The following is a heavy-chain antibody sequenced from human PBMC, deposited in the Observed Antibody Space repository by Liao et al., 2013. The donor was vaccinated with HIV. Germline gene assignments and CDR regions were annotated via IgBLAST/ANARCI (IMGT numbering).Heavy chain of an antibody. Sequence: QVQLQVSGPGLVKPSETLSLTCAVYGGSFSGYYWTWIRQPPGKGLEWIGEINHSGSTNYNPSLKSRVTISVDTSNNQFSLNLSSVTAADTAVYYCARDPNFWSGPGYWGQGTLVTVSS. V-gene: IGHV4-34*01. CDR3: ARDPNFWSGPGY. D-gene: IGHD3-3*01. J-gene: IGHJ4*02. CDR2: INHSGST. CDR1: GGSFSGYY.